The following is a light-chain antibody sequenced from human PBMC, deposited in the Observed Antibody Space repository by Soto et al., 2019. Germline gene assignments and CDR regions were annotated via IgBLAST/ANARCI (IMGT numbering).Light chain of an antibody. CDR1: ETVSSY. V-gene: IGKV3-11*01. Sequence: EIVLTQSPATLSVSPVDRTTHSYRASETVSSYLLWYQQKPGQDPRLLIYDASERATGIPDRFSGSGSETDFTLTISSLEPEDFGVYYCLHRMNWPLTFGQGTRLEIK. J-gene: IGKJ5*01. CDR2: DAS. CDR3: LHRMNWPLT.